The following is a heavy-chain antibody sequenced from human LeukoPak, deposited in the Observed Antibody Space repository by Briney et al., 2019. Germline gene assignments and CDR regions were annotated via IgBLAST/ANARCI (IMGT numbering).Heavy chain of an antibody. Sequence: SETLSLTCTVSGGSISSYYWSWIRQPPGKGLEWMGEINHSGSTNYNPSLKSRVTLSVDTSKNQFSLKLSSVTAADTAVYYCARSGGSSVTDAFDIWGQGTMVTVSS. CDR1: GGSISSYY. J-gene: IGHJ3*02. V-gene: IGHV4-34*01. CDR3: ARSGGSSVTDAFDI. CDR2: INHSGST. D-gene: IGHD2-2*01.